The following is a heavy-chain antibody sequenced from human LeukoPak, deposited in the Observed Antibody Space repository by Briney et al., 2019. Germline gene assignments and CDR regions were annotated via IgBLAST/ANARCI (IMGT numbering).Heavy chain of an antibody. D-gene: IGHD6-6*01. Sequence: GSLRLSCVASGFTFSNYEMNWVRQPPGKGLEWIGSIYYSGSTYYNPSLKSRVTISVDTSKNQFSLKLSSVTAADTAVYYCARGDSSSSFDYWGQGTLVTVSS. CDR1: GFTFSNYE. CDR2: IYYSGST. J-gene: IGHJ4*02. CDR3: ARGDSSSSFDY. V-gene: IGHV4-39*07.